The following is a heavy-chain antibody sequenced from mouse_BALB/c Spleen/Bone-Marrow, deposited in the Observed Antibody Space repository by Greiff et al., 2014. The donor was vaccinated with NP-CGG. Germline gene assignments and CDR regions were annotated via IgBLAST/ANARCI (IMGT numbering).Heavy chain of an antibody. CDR1: GYAFTNYN. J-gene: IGHJ4*01. CDR2: FDPYNGGT. Sequence: VQLQQSGPELVKPGASVKVSCKASGYAFTNYNMYWVKQSHGKSLEWIGYFDPYNGGTSYNQKFKGKATSTVDKSSSTAYMHLNSLTSEDSAVYYCARSFAMDYWGQGTSVTVSS. CDR3: ARSFAMDY. V-gene: IGHV1S135*01.